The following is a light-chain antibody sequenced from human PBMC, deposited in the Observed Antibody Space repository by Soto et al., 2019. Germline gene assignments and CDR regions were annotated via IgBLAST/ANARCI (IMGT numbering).Light chain of an antibody. J-gene: IGLJ1*01. CDR3: SSYTSSSIDYV. Sequence: QSALTQPASVSGSPGQSITISCTGTSSDVGGYNYVSGYQQHPGKAPKLMIYEVSNRPSGVSNHFSGSKSGNTASLTISGLQAEDEADYYCSSYTSSSIDYVFGTGTKVTVL. CDR2: EVS. CDR1: SSDVGGYNY. V-gene: IGLV2-14*01.